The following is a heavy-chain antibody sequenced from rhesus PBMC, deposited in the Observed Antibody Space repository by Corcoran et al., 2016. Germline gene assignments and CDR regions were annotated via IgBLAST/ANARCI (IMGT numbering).Heavy chain of an antibody. V-gene: IGHV3S11*01. J-gene: IGHJ4*01. D-gene: IGHD3S6*01. CDR3: TRAKTHDY. CDR1: GFTFSNYW. CDR2: IKKKADGGTA. Sequence: EVQLVESGGGLVQPGGSLRLSCAASGFTFSNYWMSWVRPAPGKGLEWVGFIKKKADGGTAAYAESVKGRFTISRDDSKNTLYRQMNSLKTEDTAVYYCTRAKTHDYWGQGVLVTVSS.